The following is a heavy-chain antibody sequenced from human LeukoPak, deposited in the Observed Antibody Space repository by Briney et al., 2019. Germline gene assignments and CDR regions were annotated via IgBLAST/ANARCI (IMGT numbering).Heavy chain of an antibody. V-gene: IGHV1-46*01. D-gene: IGHD1-26*01. CDR2: INPSGGST. CDR3: ARTGSYYDRWFDP. CDR1: GYTFTSYY. J-gene: IGHJ5*02. Sequence: ASVKVSCKAYGYTFTSYYMHWVRQAPGQGLEWMGIINPSGGSTSYAQKFQGRVTMTRDMSTSTVYMELSSLRSEDTAVYYCARTGSYYDRWFDPWGQGTLVTVSS.